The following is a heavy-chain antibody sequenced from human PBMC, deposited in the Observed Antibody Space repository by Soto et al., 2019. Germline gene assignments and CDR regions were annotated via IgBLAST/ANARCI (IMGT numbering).Heavy chain of an antibody. V-gene: IGHV3-23*01. CDR2: ISGSGGST. J-gene: IGHJ6*02. Sequence: PGGSRRLSWAASGCTFSGYAISWVRQSPGKGREWFSDISGSGGSTYYADSVKGRFTIYRDNSKNTLYLQMNSLRAEYTAVYYCAKGGVENHYGMDVWGQGTKVTVSS. CDR3: AKGGVENHYGMDV. CDR1: GCTFSGYA. D-gene: IGHD1-26*01.